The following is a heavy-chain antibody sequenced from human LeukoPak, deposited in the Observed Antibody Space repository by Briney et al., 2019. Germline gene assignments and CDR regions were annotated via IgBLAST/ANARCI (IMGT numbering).Heavy chain of an antibody. CDR1: GGSFSGYY. CDR3: ARGGKTGYSSSSESVLDY. D-gene: IGHD6-6*01. Sequence: SETLSLTCAVYGGSFSGYYWSWVRQPPGKGLEWIGEINHSGSTNYNPSLKSRVTISVDTSKNQFSLKLSSVTAADTAVYYCARGGKTGYSSSSESVLDYWGQGTLVTVSS. V-gene: IGHV4-34*01. CDR2: INHSGST. J-gene: IGHJ4*02.